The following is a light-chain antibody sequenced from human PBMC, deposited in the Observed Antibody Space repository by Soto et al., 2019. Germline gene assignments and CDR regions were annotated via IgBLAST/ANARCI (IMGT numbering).Light chain of an antibody. V-gene: IGKV4-1*01. CDR3: QQYYSTPLT. Sequence: DIVMTQSPDSLAVSLGERATINCKSSQRVLSSPNNKNNLAWYQKKPGQPPNLLIYWASTRESGVPDRFSGSGSGTDFTLTISSLQAEDVAVYYCQQYYSTPLTFGGGTKVEIK. CDR1: QRVLSSPNNKNN. CDR2: WAS. J-gene: IGKJ4*01.